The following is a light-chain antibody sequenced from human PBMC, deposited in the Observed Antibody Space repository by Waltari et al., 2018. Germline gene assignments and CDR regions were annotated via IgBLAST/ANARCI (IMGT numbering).Light chain of an antibody. Sequence: EIVLTQSPATLSLSPGERATFSCSARQRVSSFLAWYQHKPGQAPKLLFYEASNRATGIPARCSGSESGTNFTLTISNLEPEYSAVYYSHHREAFGQGTRLEIK. J-gene: IGKJ5*01. CDR1: QRVSSF. CDR2: EAS. CDR3: HHREA. V-gene: IGKV3-11*01.